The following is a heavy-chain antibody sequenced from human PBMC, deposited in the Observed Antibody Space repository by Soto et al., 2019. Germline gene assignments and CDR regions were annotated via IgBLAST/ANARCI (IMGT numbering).Heavy chain of an antibody. CDR1: GGSISSYY. J-gene: IGHJ4*02. D-gene: IGHD2-15*01. CDR3: ARRAYCSGGSCSHKRQYYFDY. Sequence: PSETLSLTCTVSGGSISSYYWSWIRQPPGKGLEWIGYIYYSGSTNYNPSLKSRVTISVDTSKNQFSLKLSSVTAADTAVYYCARRAYCSGGSCSHKRQYYFDYWGQGTLVTVSS. V-gene: IGHV4-59*08. CDR2: IYYSGST.